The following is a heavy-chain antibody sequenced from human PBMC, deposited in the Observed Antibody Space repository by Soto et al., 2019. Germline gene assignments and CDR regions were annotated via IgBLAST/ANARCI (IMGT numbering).Heavy chain of an antibody. D-gene: IGHD2-8*01. CDR2: IIPIFGTA. Sequence: QVQLVQSGAEVKKPGSSVKVSCKASGGTFSSYAISWVRQAPGQGLEWMGGIIPIFGTANYAQKFQGRVTITADESTSTAYMELSSLRSEDTAVYYCARARRYCTNGVCRTFYYYYYGMDVWGQGTTVTVSS. CDR1: GGTFSSYA. V-gene: IGHV1-69*12. CDR3: ARARRYCTNGVCRTFYYYYYGMDV. J-gene: IGHJ6*02.